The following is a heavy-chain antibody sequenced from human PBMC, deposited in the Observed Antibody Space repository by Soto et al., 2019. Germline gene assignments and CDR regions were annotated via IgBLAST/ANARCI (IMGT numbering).Heavy chain of an antibody. CDR1: GGSISSYY. D-gene: IGHD3-22*01. V-gene: IGHV4-59*01. CDR3: ARGVAGRDSSGYYPASDI. Sequence: SETLSLTCTVSGGSISSYYWSWIRQPPGKGLEWIGYIYYSGSTNYNPSLKSRVTISVDTSKNQFSLKLSSVTAADTAVYYCARGVAGRDSSGYYPASDIWGQGTMVTVSS. CDR2: IYYSGST. J-gene: IGHJ3*02.